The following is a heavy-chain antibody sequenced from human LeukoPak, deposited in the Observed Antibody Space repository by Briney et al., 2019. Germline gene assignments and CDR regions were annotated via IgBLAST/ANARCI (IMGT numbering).Heavy chain of an antibody. D-gene: IGHD6-25*01. CDR3: ARVAGYLPTRWFDP. CDR2: IYYGGST. J-gene: IGHJ5*02. V-gene: IGHV4-39*07. Sequence: PSETLSLTCTVSGGSISTSTYYWGWVRQPPGTGLEWTASIYYGGSTYYNPSLKSRVTISIDTAKNQFSLRLSSVTAADTAVYYCARVAGYLPTRWFDPWGQGTHVTVSS. CDR1: GGSISTSTYY.